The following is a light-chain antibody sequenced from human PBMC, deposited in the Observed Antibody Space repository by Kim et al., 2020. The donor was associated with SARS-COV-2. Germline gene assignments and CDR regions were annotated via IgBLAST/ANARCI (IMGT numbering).Light chain of an antibody. CDR1: KLGEKF. J-gene: IGLJ2*01. V-gene: IGLV3-1*01. CDR2: QGT. CDR3: QAWDRSTVV. Sequence: SYELTQPPSVSVSPGQTASITCFGDKLGEKFASWYQQKPGQAPVVVLYQGTKRPPGIPERFSGSNSGSTATLTISGTQAMDEADYYCQAWDRSTVVFGGGTQLTVL.